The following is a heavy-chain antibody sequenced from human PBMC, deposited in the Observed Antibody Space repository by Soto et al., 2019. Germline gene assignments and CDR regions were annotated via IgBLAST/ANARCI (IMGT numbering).Heavy chain of an antibody. D-gene: IGHD2-2*01. J-gene: IGHJ6*03. V-gene: IGHV4-59*01. CDR1: GGSISSYY. CDR3: ARGEYCSSTSCYAGVYYYYMDV. CDR2: IYYSGST. Sequence: PSETPSPTCTVSGGSISSYYWSWVPQPPGKGLGWIGYIYYSGSTNYNPSRKSRVTISVDTSKNQFSLKLSSVTAADTAVYYCARGEYCSSTSCYAGVYYYYMDVWGKGTTVTVSS.